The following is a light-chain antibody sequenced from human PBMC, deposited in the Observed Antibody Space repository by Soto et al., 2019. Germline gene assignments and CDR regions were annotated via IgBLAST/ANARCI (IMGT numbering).Light chain of an antibody. CDR3: QQYSSYPWT. Sequence: DIQMTQSPSTLSASVGDRVTITCRASQRIFNWLAWYQQRPGKAPNLLIFDSSNLKSAVPSRFSGRGSGTEFTLTISSLQPDDSAIYYCQQYSSYPWTFGQGTKVEIK. CDR2: DSS. V-gene: IGKV1-5*01. J-gene: IGKJ1*01. CDR1: QRIFNW.